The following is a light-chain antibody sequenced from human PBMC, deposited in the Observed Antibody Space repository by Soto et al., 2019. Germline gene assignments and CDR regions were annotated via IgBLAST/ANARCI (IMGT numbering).Light chain of an antibody. Sequence: QSALTQPASVSGSPGQSITISCTGTSSVVGGYNFVSWYQHHPGKAPKVMIYDVSNRPSGVSNRFSGSKSGNTASLTISGLQAEDEADYYCDSYTSNGLYVFGTGTKVTVL. CDR2: DVS. J-gene: IGLJ1*01. V-gene: IGLV2-14*03. CDR1: SSVVGGYNF. CDR3: DSYTSNGLYV.